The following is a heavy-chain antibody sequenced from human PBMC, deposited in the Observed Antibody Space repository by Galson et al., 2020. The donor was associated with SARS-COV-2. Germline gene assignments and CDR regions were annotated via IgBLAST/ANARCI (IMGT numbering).Heavy chain of an antibody. Sequence: SETLSLTCAVYGWSFSGYYWSWIRQPPGKGLEWIGEINHSGSTNYNASLKSRVTISVDTSTNQFFLKLSSVTAADTAVYYCARGARIAVADTLSYYYYDDMDVWGKGTTVTVSS. CDR1: GWSFSGYY. V-gene: IGHV4-34*01. CDR2: INHSGST. D-gene: IGHD6-19*01. J-gene: IGHJ6*03. CDR3: ARGARIAVADTLSYYYYDDMDV.